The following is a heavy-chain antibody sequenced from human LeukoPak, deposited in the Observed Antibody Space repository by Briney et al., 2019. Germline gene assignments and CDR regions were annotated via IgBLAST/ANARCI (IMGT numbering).Heavy chain of an antibody. Sequence: GGSLRLSXAASGFTFSDYYMSWIRQAPGKGLEWVSYISSSGSTIYYADSVKGRFTISRDNAKNSLYLQMNSLRAEDTAVYYCARVGRDYYGSGSYRGYFDYWGQGTLVTVSS. J-gene: IGHJ4*02. CDR1: GFTFSDYY. D-gene: IGHD3-10*01. V-gene: IGHV3-11*04. CDR2: ISSSGSTI. CDR3: ARVGRDYYGSGSYRGYFDY.